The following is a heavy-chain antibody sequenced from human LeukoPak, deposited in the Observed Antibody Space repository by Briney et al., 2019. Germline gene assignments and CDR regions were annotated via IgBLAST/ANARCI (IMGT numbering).Heavy chain of an antibody. CDR2: ISSGGNTI. J-gene: IGHJ4*02. CDR3: AREGTAMVSFDY. V-gene: IGHV3-48*03. D-gene: IGHD5-18*01. CDR1: GFTFSSYE. Sequence: GGSLRLSCAASGFTFSSYEMNWVRQAPGKGLEWVSYISSGGNTIHYADSVKGRFTISRDNAKNSLYLQMNSLRAEDTAVYYCAREGTAMVSFDYWGQGTLVTVSS.